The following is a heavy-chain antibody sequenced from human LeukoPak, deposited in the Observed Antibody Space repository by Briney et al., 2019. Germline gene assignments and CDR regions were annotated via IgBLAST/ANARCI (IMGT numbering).Heavy chain of an antibody. J-gene: IGHJ4*02. Sequence: ASVKVSCKASGYTFTGYYMHWVRQAPGQGLEWMGWINPNSGGTNYAQKFQGRVTMTRDTSISTAYMELSRLRSDDTAVYYCARDETYYDFWSGYYPGTSRYYSDYWGQGTLVTVSS. CDR3: ARDETYYDFWSGYYPGTSRYYSDY. CDR2: INPNSGGT. D-gene: IGHD3-3*01. CDR1: GYTFTGYY. V-gene: IGHV1-2*02.